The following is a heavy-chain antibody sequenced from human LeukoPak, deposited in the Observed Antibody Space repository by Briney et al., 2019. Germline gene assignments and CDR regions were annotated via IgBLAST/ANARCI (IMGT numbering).Heavy chain of an antibody. CDR2: ISHDGTDT. CDR3: ARETDGWYYFDY. V-gene: IGHV3-74*01. Sequence: GGSLRLSCAASGFTFSTYVMHWVRQAPGKGLMWVSRISHDGTDTSYADSVKDRFTVSRDNAKNTLYLQMNSLRDEDTALYYCARETDGWYYFDYWGQGTQVTVSS. CDR1: GFTFSTYV. J-gene: IGHJ4*02. D-gene: IGHD6-19*01.